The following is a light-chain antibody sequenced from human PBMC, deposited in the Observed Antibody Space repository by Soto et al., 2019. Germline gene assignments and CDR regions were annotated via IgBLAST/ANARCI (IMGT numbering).Light chain of an antibody. CDR3: QQYNTYPLT. CDR2: DAS. CDR1: RSISSW. V-gene: IGKV1-5*01. J-gene: IGKJ1*01. Sequence: DIQMPQSPSTLSASVRDRVTITCRASRSISSWLAWYQQKPGKAPKLLIYDASSLESGVPSRFSGSGSGTEFTLTISSLQPDDSATYYCQQYNTYPLTFGQGTKVDIK.